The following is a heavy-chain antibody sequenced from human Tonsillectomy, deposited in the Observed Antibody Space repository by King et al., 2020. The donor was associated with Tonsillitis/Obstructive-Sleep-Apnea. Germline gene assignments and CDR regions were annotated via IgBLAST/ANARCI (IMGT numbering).Heavy chain of an antibody. CDR1: GFTFSSYE. D-gene: IGHD2-2*01. Sequence: VQLVESGGGLVQPGGSLRLSCAASGFTFSSYEMNWVRQAPGKGLEWVSYISSSGSTIYYADSVKGRFTISRDNAKHSLYLQMNSLRAEDTAVYYCAREGCSSTSCYDYWGQGTLVTVSS. V-gene: IGHV3-48*03. CDR2: ISSSGSTI. CDR3: AREGCSSTSCYDY. J-gene: IGHJ4*02.